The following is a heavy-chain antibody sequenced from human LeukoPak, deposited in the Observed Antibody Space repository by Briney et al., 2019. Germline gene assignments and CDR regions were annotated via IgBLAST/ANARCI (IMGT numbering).Heavy chain of an antibody. CDR2: IFYSGST. CDR1: NGSISSGDYY. CDR3: AKGGFYFDY. D-gene: IGHD1-26*01. Sequence: SQTLSLTCTVSNGSISSGDYYWGWIRQPPGTGLEWIGYIFYSGSTYYNPSLKSRVTISVDTSKNQFSLKLNSVTAADTAVYYCAKGGFYFDYWGQGTLVTVSS. J-gene: IGHJ4*02. V-gene: IGHV4-30-4*01.